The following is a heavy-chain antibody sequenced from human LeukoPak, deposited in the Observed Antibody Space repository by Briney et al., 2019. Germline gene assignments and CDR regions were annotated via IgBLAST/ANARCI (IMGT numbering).Heavy chain of an antibody. CDR3: ARVGIYGDYGRYFDY. D-gene: IGHD4-17*01. Sequence: GGSLSLSCAASGFTFSSYSMNWVRQAPGKGLEWVSAISGSGGSTYYADSVKGRFTISRDNAKNSLYLQMNSLRAEDTALYYCARVGIYGDYGRYFDYWGQGTLVTVSS. CDR1: GFTFSSYS. J-gene: IGHJ4*02. V-gene: IGHV3-21*04. CDR2: ISGSGGST.